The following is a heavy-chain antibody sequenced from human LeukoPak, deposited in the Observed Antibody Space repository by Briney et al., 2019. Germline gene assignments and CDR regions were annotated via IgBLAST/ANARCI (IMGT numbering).Heavy chain of an antibody. Sequence: GASVKVSCKASGYTFTSYGISWVRQAPGQGLEWMGWISAYNGNTNYAQKLQGRVTMTTDPSTSTAYMELRSLGSDDTAVYYCARAESGWYPHDAFDIWGQGTMVTVSS. CDR1: GYTFTSYG. J-gene: IGHJ3*02. D-gene: IGHD6-19*01. CDR2: ISAYNGNT. CDR3: ARAESGWYPHDAFDI. V-gene: IGHV1-18*04.